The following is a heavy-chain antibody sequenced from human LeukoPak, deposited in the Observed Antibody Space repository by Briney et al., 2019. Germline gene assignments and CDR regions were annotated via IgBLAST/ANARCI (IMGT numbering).Heavy chain of an antibody. CDR3: AKEVEANFYFDS. D-gene: IGHD1-26*01. Sequence: GGSLRLSCAASGFTIDDYTMHWVRQAPGKGLEWVSLISWDGGSKYYADSVKGRFTVSRDNRKNSLYLQMNSLRTEDTALYYCAKEVEANFYFDSWGQGTLVTVSS. V-gene: IGHV3-43*01. CDR1: GFTIDDYT. CDR2: ISWDGGSK. J-gene: IGHJ4*02.